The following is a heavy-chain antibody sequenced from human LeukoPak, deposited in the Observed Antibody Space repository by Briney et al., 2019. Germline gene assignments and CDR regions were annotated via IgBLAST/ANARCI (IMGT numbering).Heavy chain of an antibody. D-gene: IGHD6-13*01. CDR1: GFTSSSYA. V-gene: IGHV3-23*01. J-gene: IGHJ4*02. Sequence: GGSLRLSCAASGFTSSSYALNWVRQAPGKGLEWVATVSGSGDRMYHADSVKGRFTISRDNSKNTIYLQMNSLRAEDTALYYCAKAAAAPGFDFWGQGTLATVSS. CDR2: VSGSGDRM. CDR3: AKAAAAPGFDF.